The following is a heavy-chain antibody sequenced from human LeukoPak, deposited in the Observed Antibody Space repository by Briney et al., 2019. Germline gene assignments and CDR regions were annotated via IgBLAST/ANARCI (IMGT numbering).Heavy chain of an antibody. CDR2: IYYSGST. J-gene: IGHJ4*02. CDR1: GGSISSSSYY. V-gene: IGHV4-39*01. D-gene: IGHD3-16*02. CDR3: ARQLMITFGGVIVSGFDY. Sequence: KPSETLSLTCTVSGGSISSSSYYWGWIRQPPGKGLEWIGSIYYSGSTYYNPSLKSRVTMSVDTSKNQFSLKLSSVTAADTAVYYCARQLMITFGGVIVSGFDYWGQGTLVTVSS.